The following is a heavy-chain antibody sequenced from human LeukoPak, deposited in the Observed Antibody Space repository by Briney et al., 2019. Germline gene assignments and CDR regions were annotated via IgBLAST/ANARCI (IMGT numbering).Heavy chain of an antibody. Sequence: GGSLRLSCAASGFTVSSNHMSWVRQAPGKGLEWVGRIKSKTDGGTTDYAAPVKGRFTISRDDSKNTLYLQMNSLKTEDTAVYYCTTDKSIHNWFDPWGQGTLVTVSS. CDR1: GFTVSSNH. CDR3: TTDKSIHNWFDP. J-gene: IGHJ5*02. V-gene: IGHV3-15*01. CDR2: IKSKTDGGTT.